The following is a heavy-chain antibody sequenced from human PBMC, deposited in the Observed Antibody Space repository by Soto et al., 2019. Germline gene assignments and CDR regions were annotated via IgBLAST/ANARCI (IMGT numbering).Heavy chain of an antibody. CDR2: INAGNGNT. V-gene: IGHV1-3*01. D-gene: IGHD4-17*01. CDR3: ARESPYGVNIFDY. CDR1: GYTFTSYA. Sequence: QVQLVQSGAEVKKPGASVKVSCKASGYTFTSYAMHWVRQAPGQRLEWMGWINAGNGNTKYSQKFQGRVTITRDTSASTAYMELSSLRSEDTAVYYCARESPYGVNIFDYWGKGTLVTVSS. J-gene: IGHJ4*02.